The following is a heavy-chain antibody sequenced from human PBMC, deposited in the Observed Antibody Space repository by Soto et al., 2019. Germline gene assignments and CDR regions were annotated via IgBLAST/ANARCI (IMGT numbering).Heavy chain of an antibody. Sequence: EVQLVESGGGLVQPGGSLRLSCAASGFAFNMYSMNWVRQVPGKGLEWISYIDSSSTTVYYADSVQGRFTISRDNAKNSLYLQMCSLRGEDTAVYYCASRQCSGANCYAVHYYGYWDVWGKGTSVTVSS. D-gene: IGHD2-15*01. V-gene: IGHV3-48*01. J-gene: IGHJ6*03. CDR2: IDSSSTTV. CDR3: ASRQCSGANCYAVHYYGYWDV. CDR1: GFAFNMYS.